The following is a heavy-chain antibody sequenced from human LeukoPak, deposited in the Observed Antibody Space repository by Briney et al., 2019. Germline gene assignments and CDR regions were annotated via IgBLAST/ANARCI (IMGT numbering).Heavy chain of an antibody. CDR1: GFTFSTYW. CDR3: ARDLATDPTGDWFDP. V-gene: IGHV3-7*01. J-gene: IGHJ5*02. CDR2: IKYDGIEK. Sequence: PGGSLRLSCAVSGFTFSTYWMAWVRQAPGKGLEWVANIKYDGIEKYYVDVVKGRFTTSRDNAKKSLYLQMNSLRDEDTAVYYCARDLATDPTGDWFDPWRQGPLVTVSS. D-gene: IGHD6-13*01.